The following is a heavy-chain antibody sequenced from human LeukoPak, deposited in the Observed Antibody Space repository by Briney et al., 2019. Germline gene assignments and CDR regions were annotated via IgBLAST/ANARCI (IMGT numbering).Heavy chain of an antibody. CDR3: ARVSPLLDY. J-gene: IGHJ4*02. CDR2: INHSGST. Sequence: SETLSLTCAVYGGSFSGYYWSWIRQSPGKGLEWIGEINHSGSTNYNPSLKSRVTIPVDTSKNQFSLKLSSVTAADTAVYYCARVSPLLDYWGQGTLVTVSS. D-gene: IGHD2-21*02. CDR1: GGSFSGYY. V-gene: IGHV4-34*01.